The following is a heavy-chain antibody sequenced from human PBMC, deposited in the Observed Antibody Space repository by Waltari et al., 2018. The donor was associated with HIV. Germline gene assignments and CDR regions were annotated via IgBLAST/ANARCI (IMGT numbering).Heavy chain of an antibody. Sequence: QVRLQESGPGVVKPSPTLSPTCSVSGGTITSGRYYWSWIRQPAGKGLEWIGRVHTSGNSHYNPSLRSRVTISVDTSKNQFSLSMNSVTAADTAVYYCTNGGDINGSEFDFWGQGALVTVSS. V-gene: IGHV4-61*02. J-gene: IGHJ4*02. CDR1: GGTITSGRYY. CDR3: TNGGDINGSEFDF. CDR2: VHTSGNS. D-gene: IGHD3-10*01.